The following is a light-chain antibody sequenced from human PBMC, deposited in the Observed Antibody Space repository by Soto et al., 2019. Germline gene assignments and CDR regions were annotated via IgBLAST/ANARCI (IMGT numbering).Light chain of an antibody. Sequence: QSALTQPASVSGSPGQSITISCTGTSSDVGGYNYVSWYQQHPGKAPKLMIYEVSNRPSGVSNRFSGSKSGNTASLTISELQAEDEADYYCSSYTTSTSYVFGTGTKLTVL. CDR1: SSDVGGYNY. V-gene: IGLV2-14*01. J-gene: IGLJ1*01. CDR3: SSYTTSTSYV. CDR2: EVS.